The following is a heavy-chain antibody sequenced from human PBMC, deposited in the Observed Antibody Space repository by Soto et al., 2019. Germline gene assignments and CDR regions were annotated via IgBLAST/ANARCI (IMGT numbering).Heavy chain of an antibody. CDR1: GFTFSNYG. V-gene: IGHV3-30*18. CDR2: ISYDGSNK. J-gene: IGHJ3*02. CDR3: AKNRRWYDEDIFAI. D-gene: IGHD2-15*01. Sequence: QVQLVESGGGVVQPGRSLRLSCAASGFTFSNYGMHWVRQAPGKGLEWVAVISYDGSNKYYADSVKGRFTISRDNSKNTLDLRMNSLRAEDTAVCYCAKNRRWYDEDIFAIWGHGTMVTVSS.